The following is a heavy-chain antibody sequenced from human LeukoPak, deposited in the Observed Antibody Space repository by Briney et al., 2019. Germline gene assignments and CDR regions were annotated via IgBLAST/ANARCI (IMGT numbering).Heavy chain of an antibody. Sequence: ASVKVSCKVSGYSLTELSMHWVRQAPGKGLEWMGGFDPEDGETPIFAQKSQGRVTMTEDTSTDTAYMELSSLRSEDTAVYYCATGTIYCSSCSDDYWGQGTLVTVSS. CDR2: FDPEDGET. CDR1: GYSLTELS. V-gene: IGHV1-24*01. D-gene: IGHD2-2*01. CDR3: ATGTIYCSSCSDDY. J-gene: IGHJ4*02.